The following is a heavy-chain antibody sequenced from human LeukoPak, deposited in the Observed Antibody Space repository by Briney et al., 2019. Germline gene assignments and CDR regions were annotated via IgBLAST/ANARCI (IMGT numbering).Heavy chain of an antibody. CDR2: INAGNGDR. J-gene: IGHJ4*02. CDR1: GYTFTYYA. V-gene: IGHV1-3*01. CDR3: ARNMVLVPQTPPTFDY. Sequence: ASVKVSCKASGYTFTYYAMHWVRQAPGQSLEWMGWINAGNGDRKYSQIYQDRVTLTWDTSASTAYMELRSLRSEDTAVYYCARNMVLVPQTPPTFDYWGQGTLVTVSS. D-gene: IGHD2/OR15-2a*01.